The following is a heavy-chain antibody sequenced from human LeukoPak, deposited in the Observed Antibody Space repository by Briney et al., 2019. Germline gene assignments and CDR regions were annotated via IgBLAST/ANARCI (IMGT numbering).Heavy chain of an antibody. D-gene: IGHD2-8*01. J-gene: IGHJ5*02. CDR3: ARERSMNRPGPRRFDP. V-gene: IGHV3-74*01. CDR2: INSDGSST. CDR1: GFIFSSYW. Sequence: GGSLRLSCAASGFIFSSYWMHWVRQAPGKGLVWVSRINSDGSSTSYADSVKGRFTISRDNAKNTLYLQMNSLRAEDTAVYYCARERSMNRPGPRRFDPWGQGTLVTVSS.